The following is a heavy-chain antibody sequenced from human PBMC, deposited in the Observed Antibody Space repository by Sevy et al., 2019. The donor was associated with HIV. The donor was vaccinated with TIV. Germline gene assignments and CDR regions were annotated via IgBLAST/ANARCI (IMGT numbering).Heavy chain of an antibody. CDR1: GFTFNMYG. CDR3: ASEHNWDDAFDI. CDR2: IWYDGSIK. V-gene: IGHV3-33*08. Sequence: GGSLRLSCAASGFTFNMYGMHWVRQAPGKGLEWVGQIWYDGSIKKYADSVKGRFTISRNTSKSPLYLQMNSLRGEDTAAYFCASEHNWDDAFDIWGQGTMVTVSS. J-gene: IGHJ3*02. D-gene: IGHD1-1*01.